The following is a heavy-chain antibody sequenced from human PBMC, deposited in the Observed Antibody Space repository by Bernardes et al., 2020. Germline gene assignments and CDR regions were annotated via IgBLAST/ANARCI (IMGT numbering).Heavy chain of an antibody. D-gene: IGHD6-13*01. V-gene: IGHV3-49*03. Sequence: GGSLRLSCTASGFTFGDYAMSWFRQAPGKGLEWVGFIRSKAYGGTTEYAASVKGRFTISRDDSKSIAYLQMNSLKTEDTAVYYCTKLAGIAAAGMDYWGQGTLVTVSS. CDR2: IRSKAYGGTT. CDR3: TKLAGIAAAGMDY. J-gene: IGHJ4*02. CDR1: GFTFGDYA.